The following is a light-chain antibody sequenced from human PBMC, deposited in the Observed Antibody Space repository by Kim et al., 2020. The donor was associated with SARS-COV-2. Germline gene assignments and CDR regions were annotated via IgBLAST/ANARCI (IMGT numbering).Light chain of an antibody. CDR2: AAS. CDR1: QGISSY. V-gene: IGKV1-9*01. CDR3: QQLNSYPRLT. J-gene: IGKJ4*01. Sequence: VGDRVTITCRASQGISSYLAWYQQKXGKAPKLLIYAASTLQSGVPSRFSGSGSGTEFTLTIGSLQPEDFATYYCQQLNSYPRLTFGGGTKVDIK.